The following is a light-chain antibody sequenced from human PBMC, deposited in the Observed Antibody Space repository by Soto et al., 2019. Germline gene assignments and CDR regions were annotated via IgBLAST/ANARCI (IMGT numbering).Light chain of an antibody. V-gene: IGLV1-40*01. J-gene: IGLJ3*02. Sequence: QPVLTQPTSVSGAPGQRVTISCTGSSSNIGANYDVHWYQQLPGTAPKLLIYGISNRPSGVPDRFSGSKSGTSASLAITGLQPEDEADYYCQSYDTSLSGSVFGGGTKLTVL. CDR3: QSYDTSLSGSV. CDR2: GIS. CDR1: SSNIGANYD.